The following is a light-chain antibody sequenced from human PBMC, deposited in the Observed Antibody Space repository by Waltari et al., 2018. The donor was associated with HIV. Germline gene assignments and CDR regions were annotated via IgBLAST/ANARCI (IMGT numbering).Light chain of an antibody. CDR2: DAS. J-gene: IGKJ4*01. CDR3: QQRSTWPIT. Sequence: TLSLSPVERVTLSCRASQSVSTSLGWYQQKPGLAPRLLISDASNRATGVPARFSGSGSGTDFTLTINGLEPEDFAVYYCQQRSTWPITFGAGTKVEIK. V-gene: IGKV3-11*01. CDR1: QSVSTS.